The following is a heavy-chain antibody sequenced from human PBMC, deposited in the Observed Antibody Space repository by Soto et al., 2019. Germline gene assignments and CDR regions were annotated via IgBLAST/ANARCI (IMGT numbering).Heavy chain of an antibody. J-gene: IGHJ4*02. CDR1: GGTFSSYA. V-gene: IGHV1-69*01. CDR3: ASQATINGHVYFDY. CDR2: IIPIFGTA. Sequence: QVQLVQSGAEVKKPGSSVKVSCKASGGTFSSYAISWVRQAPGQGLEWMGGIIPIFGTANYAQKFQGRVTMTADESTSTADMELSSLRSEDTALYYCASQATINGHVYFDYWGQGTLVTVSS. D-gene: IGHD5-12*01.